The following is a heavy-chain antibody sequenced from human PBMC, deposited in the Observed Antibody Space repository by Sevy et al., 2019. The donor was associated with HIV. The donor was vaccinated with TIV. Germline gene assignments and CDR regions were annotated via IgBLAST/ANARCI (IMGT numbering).Heavy chain of an antibody. Sequence: ASVKVSCKASGYTFTGYYFTGYYMYWVRRAPGQGPEWMGWINPQSGGTNYAQKFQGRVTMTRDMSISTAYMELSRLRSDDTAVYYCATGESSPFDYWGQGTLVTVSS. CDR3: ATGESSPFDY. V-gene: IGHV1-2*02. D-gene: IGHD3-10*01. J-gene: IGHJ4*02. CDR2: INPQSGGT. CDR1: GYTFTGYYFTGYY.